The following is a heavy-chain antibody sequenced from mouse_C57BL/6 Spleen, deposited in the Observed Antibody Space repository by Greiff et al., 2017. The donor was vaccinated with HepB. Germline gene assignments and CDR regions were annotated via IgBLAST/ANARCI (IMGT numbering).Heavy chain of an antibody. D-gene: IGHD1-1*01. CDR3: ARQLITTVVATRGYAMDY. V-gene: IGHV1-53*01. J-gene: IGHJ4*01. Sequence: VQLQQPGTELVKPGASVKLSCKASGYTFTSYWMHWVKQRPGQGLEWIGIINPSNGGTNYNEKFKSKATLTVDKSSSTAYMQLSSLTSEDSAVYYCARQLITTVVATRGYAMDYLGQGTSVTVSS. CDR2: INPSNGGT. CDR1: GYTFTSYW.